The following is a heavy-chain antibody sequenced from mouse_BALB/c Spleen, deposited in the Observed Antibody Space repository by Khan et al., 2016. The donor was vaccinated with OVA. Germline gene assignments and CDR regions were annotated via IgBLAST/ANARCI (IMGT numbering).Heavy chain of an antibody. CDR2: ISSGDTT. V-gene: IGHV5-6-5*01. J-gene: IGHJ3*01. Sequence: EVELVESGGGLVKPGGSLKLSCAASGFTFSNYGVSWVRQTPEKRLEWVASISSGDTTYYPDSGRGRFSSSSDNARSILYLQMSSLRYEDTAMYYCARDYWFAYWGQGTLVTVSA. CDR1: GFTFSNYG. CDR3: ARDYWFAY.